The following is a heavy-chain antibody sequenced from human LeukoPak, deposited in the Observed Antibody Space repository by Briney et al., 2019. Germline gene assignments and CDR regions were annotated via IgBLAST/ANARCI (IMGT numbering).Heavy chain of an antibody. CDR3: ATSVVVPTSGHY. CDR1: GYTLTELS. CDR2: FDPEDGET. D-gene: IGHD2-15*01. V-gene: IGHV1-24*01. J-gene: IGHJ4*02. Sequence: ASVKVSCKVSGYTLTELSMHWVRQAPGKGLEWMGGFDPEDGETIYAQKFQGRVTMTEDTSIDTAYMELSSLRSEDTAVYYCATSVVVPTSGHYWGQGTLVTVSS.